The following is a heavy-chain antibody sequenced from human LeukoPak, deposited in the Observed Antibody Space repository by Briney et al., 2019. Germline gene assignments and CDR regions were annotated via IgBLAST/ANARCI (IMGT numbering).Heavy chain of an antibody. CDR3: ARGGAFDI. CDR2: IHSDGNT. V-gene: IGHV3-53*01. D-gene: IGHD3-10*01. CDR1: GFTVSSHY. Sequence: QRGGSLRISCAASGFTVSSHYISWVRQAPGKGLEWVSIIHSDGNTYYSDSVKGRFTISRDNSKNTMYLQMNSLRTEDTAVYYCARGGAFDIWGQGTMVTVSS. J-gene: IGHJ3*02.